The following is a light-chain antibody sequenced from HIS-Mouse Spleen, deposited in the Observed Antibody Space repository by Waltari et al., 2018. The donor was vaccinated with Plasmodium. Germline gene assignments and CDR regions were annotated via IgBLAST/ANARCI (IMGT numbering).Light chain of an antibody. CDR3: QQYGSSPQIT. CDR1: QSVSSSY. Sequence: EIVLTQSPGTLSLSPGERATLSCRASQSVSSSYLAWYQQKPGQAPRLLIYGASSRATGIPDRFSGGGSGTDFTLTISRLEPEDFAVYYCQQYGSSPQITFGGGTKVEIK. J-gene: IGKJ4*01. V-gene: IGKV3-20*01. CDR2: GAS.